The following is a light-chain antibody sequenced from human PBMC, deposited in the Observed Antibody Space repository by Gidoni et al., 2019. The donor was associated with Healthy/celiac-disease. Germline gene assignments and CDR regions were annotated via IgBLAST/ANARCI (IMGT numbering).Light chain of an antibody. CDR3: QQYGSSPPWT. Sequence: VLTQSPGTLSLSPGERATLSCRASQSVSSSYLAWYQQKPGQAPRLLIYGASSRATGIPDRFSGSGSGTDFTLTISRLEPEDFAVYYCQQYGSSPPWTFGQGTKVEIK. CDR1: QSVSSSY. J-gene: IGKJ1*01. V-gene: IGKV3-20*01. CDR2: GAS.